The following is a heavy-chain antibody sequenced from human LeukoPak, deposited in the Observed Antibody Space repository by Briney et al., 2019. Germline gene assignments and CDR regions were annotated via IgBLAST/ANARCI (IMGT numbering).Heavy chain of an antibody. D-gene: IGHD1-26*01. J-gene: IGHJ4*02. CDR2: ISAYNGNT. CDR3: ARGKSGSYYIRATLLLDY. CDR1: GYTFTGYY. V-gene: IGHV1-18*04. Sequence: ASVKVSCKASGYTFTGYYMHWVRQAPGQGLEWMGWISAYNGNTNYARKLQGRVTMTTDTSTSTAYMELRSLRSDDTAVYYCARGKSGSYYIRATLLLDYWGQGTLVTVSS.